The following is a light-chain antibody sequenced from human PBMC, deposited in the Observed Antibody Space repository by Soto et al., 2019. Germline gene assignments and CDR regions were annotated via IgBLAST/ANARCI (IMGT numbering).Light chain of an antibody. Sequence: IVLTQSPATLSLSPGERATLSFRASQSVSNNYLAWYQQKPGQAPRILIYGASNRATGTPGRCSGSGSGTDFTLTISRLEPEDVALYYYQQYGSSGTFGQGTKVDIK. CDR2: GAS. J-gene: IGKJ1*01. CDR3: QQYGSSGT. CDR1: QSVSNNY. V-gene: IGKV3-20*01.